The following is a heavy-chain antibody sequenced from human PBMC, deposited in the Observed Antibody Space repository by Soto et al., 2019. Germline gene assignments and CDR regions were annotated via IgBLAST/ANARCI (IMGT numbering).Heavy chain of an antibody. CDR3: ACVAPTIFGAQFHHNLVDV. V-gene: IGHV3-11*06. J-gene: IGHJ6*02. CDR2: ISSSGTYT. CDR1: GFKFSDYH. Sequence: QVQLVQSGGGLVEPGGSLRLSCADSGFKFSDYHMTWIRQAQGKGLEWISYISSSGTYTTYTDSVKGRFTVSRDNAKSSLYLQMNSLRGEDTAVYYCACVAPTIFGAQFHHNLVDVWGQGNTVTVAS. D-gene: IGHD3-3*01.